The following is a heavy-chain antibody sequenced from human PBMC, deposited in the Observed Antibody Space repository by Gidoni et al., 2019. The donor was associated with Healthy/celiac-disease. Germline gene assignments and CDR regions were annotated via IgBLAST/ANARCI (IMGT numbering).Heavy chain of an antibody. J-gene: IGHJ4*02. Sequence: EVQLVQSGAEVKKPGESLKLSCKGSGYSFTSYGSGWVRQMPGKGLEWMGSIYPVDSDTRYSPSFQGQVTISADKSISTAYLQWSSLKASDTAMYYCAREKSIYSSSSFDYWGQGTLVTVSS. CDR2: IYPVDSDT. CDR3: AREKSIYSSSSFDY. CDR1: GYSFTSYG. D-gene: IGHD6-6*01. V-gene: IGHV5-51*03.